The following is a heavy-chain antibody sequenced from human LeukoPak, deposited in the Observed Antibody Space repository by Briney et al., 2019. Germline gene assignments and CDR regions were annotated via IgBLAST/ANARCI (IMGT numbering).Heavy chain of an antibody. D-gene: IGHD3-22*01. J-gene: IGHJ4*02. V-gene: IGHV3-43*01. CDR1: GFTFDDYT. CDR2: TSWDGGST. Sequence: GGSLRLSCAASGFTFDDYTMHWVRQAPGKGLEWVSLTSWDGGSTYYADSVKGRFTISRDNSKNSLYLQMNSLRTEDTALYYCAKESVYYYDSSGYLGYWGQGTLVTVSS. CDR3: AKESVYYYDSSGYLGY.